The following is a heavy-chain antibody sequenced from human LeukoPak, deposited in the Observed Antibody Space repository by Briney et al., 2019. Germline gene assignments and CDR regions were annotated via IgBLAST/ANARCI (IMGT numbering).Heavy chain of an antibody. D-gene: IGHD6-13*01. Sequence: GGSLRLSCAASGFTFSSYWMSWVRQAPGKGLEWVANIKHDGSEKYYVDSVKGRFTISRDNAKKSLYLQMNSLRIEDTAVYYCARGAAAGRRAFDIWGQGTMVTVSS. CDR3: ARGAAAGRRAFDI. V-gene: IGHV3-7*01. CDR1: GFTFSSYW. J-gene: IGHJ3*02. CDR2: IKHDGSEK.